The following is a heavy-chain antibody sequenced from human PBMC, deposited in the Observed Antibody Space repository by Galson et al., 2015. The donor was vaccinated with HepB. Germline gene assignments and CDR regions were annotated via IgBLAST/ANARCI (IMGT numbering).Heavy chain of an antibody. V-gene: IGHV1-18*01. J-gene: IGHJ4*02. Sequence: SVKVSCKASGYTFTQYGISWLRQAPGHGLEWMGWISGYNANTNCAQNLQGRVTMTIDTSTTTVYMELSSLRSEDTAVYYCARGGSYQPFDYWGQGTLVTVSS. CDR2: ISGYNANT. CDR1: GYTFTQYG. CDR3: ARGGSYQPFDY. D-gene: IGHD1-26*01.